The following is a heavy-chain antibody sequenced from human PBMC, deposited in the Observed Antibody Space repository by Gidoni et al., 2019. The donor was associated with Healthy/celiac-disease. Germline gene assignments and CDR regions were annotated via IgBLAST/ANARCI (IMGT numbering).Heavy chain of an antibody. Sequence: EVQLVESGGGLVKPGGSLRLSCAASGFTFSSYSMNWVSQAPGKGLEWVSSISSSSSYIYYADSVKGRFTISRDNAKNSLYLQMNSLRAEDTAVYYCNVWGSYRPFDYWGQGTLVTVSS. D-gene: IGHD3-16*02. CDR1: GFTFSSYS. V-gene: IGHV3-21*01. CDR3: NVWGSYRPFDY. CDR2: ISSSSSYI. J-gene: IGHJ4*02.